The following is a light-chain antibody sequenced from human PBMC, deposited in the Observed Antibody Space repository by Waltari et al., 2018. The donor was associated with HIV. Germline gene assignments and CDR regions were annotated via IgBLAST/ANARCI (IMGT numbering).Light chain of an antibody. CDR1: SSNIGINS. V-gene: IGLV1-44*01. Sequence: GTPGQRVTISCSGSSSNIGINSVYWYQQVPGRTPKLLIYRNNQRPSGVPDRFSGSKSGTSASLAISGLQSEDEADYYCAAWDDTFRWVFGGGTKLTVL. CDR3: AAWDDTFRWV. J-gene: IGLJ3*02. CDR2: RNN.